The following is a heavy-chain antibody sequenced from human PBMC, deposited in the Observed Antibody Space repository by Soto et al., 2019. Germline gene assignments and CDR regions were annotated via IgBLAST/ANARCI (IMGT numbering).Heavy chain of an antibody. J-gene: IGHJ6*02. Sequence: SETLSLTCTVSGGSISSSSYYWGWIRQPPGKGLEWIGEIYHSGSTNYNPSLKSRVTISVDKSKNQFSLKLSSVTAADTAVYYCARSPDSSGYYPRRYYYGMDVWGQGTTVTVSS. V-gene: IGHV4-39*07. CDR3: ARSPDSSGYYPRRYYYGMDV. CDR1: GGSISSSSYY. D-gene: IGHD3-22*01. CDR2: IYHSGST.